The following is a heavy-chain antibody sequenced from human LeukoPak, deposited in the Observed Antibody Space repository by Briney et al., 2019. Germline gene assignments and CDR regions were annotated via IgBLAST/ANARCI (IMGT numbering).Heavy chain of an antibody. D-gene: IGHD2/OR15-2a*01. CDR3: ARSPFLGSYYMDV. V-gene: IGHV3-7*01. J-gene: IGHJ6*03. Sequence: GGSLRLSCAASGFTFSSYWMSWVRQAPGKGLEWVAIIKQDGSEKYYVDSVKGRFTISRDNAKNSLYLQMNSLRAEDTAVSYCARSPFLGSYYMDVWGKGTAVTVSS. CDR1: GFTFSSYW. CDR2: IKQDGSEK.